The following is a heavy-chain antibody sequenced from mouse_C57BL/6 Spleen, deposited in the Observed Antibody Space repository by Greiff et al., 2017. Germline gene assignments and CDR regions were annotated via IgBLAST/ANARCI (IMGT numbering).Heavy chain of an antibody. CDR3: ARGLYYYGSSYDYFDY. V-gene: IGHV1-26*01. Sequence: EVQLQQSGPELVKPGASVKISCKASGYTFTDYYMNWVKQSHGKSLEWIGDINPNNGGTSYNQKFKGKATLTVDKSSSTAYMELRSLTSEDSAVYYCARGLYYYGSSYDYFDYWGQGTTLTVSS. D-gene: IGHD1-1*01. CDR1: GYTFTDYY. CDR2: INPNNGGT. J-gene: IGHJ2*01.